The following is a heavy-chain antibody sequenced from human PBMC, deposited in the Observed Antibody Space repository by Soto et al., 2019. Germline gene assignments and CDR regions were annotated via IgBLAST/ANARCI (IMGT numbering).Heavy chain of an antibody. Sequence: PSETLSLTCAVSGGSISSSNWWSWVRQPPGKGLEWIGEIYHSGSTNYNPSLKSRVTIAVDKSKNQFSLKLSSVTAADTAVYYCARVSFSSSSWAYYYYYGMDVWGQGPRSPSP. CDR1: GGSISSSNW. J-gene: IGHJ6*02. CDR2: IYHSGST. V-gene: IGHV4-4*02. CDR3: ARVSFSSSSWAYYYYYGMDV. D-gene: IGHD6-13*01.